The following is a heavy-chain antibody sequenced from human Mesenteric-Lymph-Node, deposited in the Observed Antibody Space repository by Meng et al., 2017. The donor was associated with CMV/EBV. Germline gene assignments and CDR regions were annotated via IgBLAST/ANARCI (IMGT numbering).Heavy chain of an antibody. V-gene: IGHV3-23*01. J-gene: IGHJ4*02. CDR2: ISSSGGTT. CDR1: GFTFSSYA. Sequence: GGSLRLSCAASGFTFSSYALSWVRQGPGKGLEWVSTISSSGGTTHYADSVKGRFTISRDNSKSTLYLQMNSMGGDDTAVYYCAKGAGSGWFNFDYWGQGTLVTVSS. D-gene: IGHD6-19*01. CDR3: AKGAGSGWFNFDY.